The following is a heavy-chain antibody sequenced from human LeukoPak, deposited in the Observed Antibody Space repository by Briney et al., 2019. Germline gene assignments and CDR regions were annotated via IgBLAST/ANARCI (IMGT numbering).Heavy chain of an antibody. V-gene: IGHV3-23*01. D-gene: IGHD6-19*01. CDR3: AKGFSSGWYYFDY. CDR1: GFTFSSYA. Sequence: GGSLRLSCAASGFTFSSYAMSWVRQAPGKGLEWVSGISGSGGSTNSADSVKGRFTISRDNSENTLCLQMNSLRAEDTAIYYCAKGFSSGWYYFDYWGQGTLVTVSS. CDR2: ISGSGGST. J-gene: IGHJ4*02.